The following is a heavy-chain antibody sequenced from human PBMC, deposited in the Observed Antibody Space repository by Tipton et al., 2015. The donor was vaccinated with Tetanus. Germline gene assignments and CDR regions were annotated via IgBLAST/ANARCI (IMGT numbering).Heavy chain of an antibody. CDR3: ASGNSGWYFAGMDF. Sequence: SLRLSCAASGFSFSSYGMHWVRQAPGKGLEWVAVFSYDGSNKYYGDYVKGRFTISRDNSKNTLYLQMNSLRAEDTAVYYCASGNSGWYFAGMDFWGQGTTVTVSS. CDR1: GFSFSSYG. V-gene: IGHV3-30*03. J-gene: IGHJ6*02. CDR2: FSYDGSNK. D-gene: IGHD6-19*01.